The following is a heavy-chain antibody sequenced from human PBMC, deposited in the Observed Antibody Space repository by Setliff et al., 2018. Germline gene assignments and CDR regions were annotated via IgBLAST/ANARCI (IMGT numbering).Heavy chain of an antibody. CDR1: GASVSSLY. V-gene: IGHV4-59*02. CDR2: IHFNEDT. J-gene: IGHJ6*03. CDR3: ARMSGFLYIDV. D-gene: IGHD3-3*01. Sequence: SETLSLTCKVSGASVSSLYWNWIRQPPGKGLEWIGYIHFNEDTNEDTKYNASLKSRISISLDTSKNQFSLHLKSVTAADAAVYYCARMSGFLYIDVWGKGTTVTVSS.